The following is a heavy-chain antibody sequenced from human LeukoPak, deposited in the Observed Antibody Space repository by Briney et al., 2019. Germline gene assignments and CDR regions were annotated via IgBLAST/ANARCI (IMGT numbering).Heavy chain of an antibody. J-gene: IGHJ4*02. Sequence: PSETLSLTCTVSGGSISSGGYYWSWIRQHPGKGLEWIGYIYYSGSTYYNPSLKSRVTISVDTSKNQFSLKLSSVTAADTAVYYCARVTATMVREVFAYWGQGTLVTVSS. CDR1: GGSISSGGYY. CDR3: ARVTATMVREVFAY. D-gene: IGHD3-10*01. V-gene: IGHV4-31*03. CDR2: IYYSGST.